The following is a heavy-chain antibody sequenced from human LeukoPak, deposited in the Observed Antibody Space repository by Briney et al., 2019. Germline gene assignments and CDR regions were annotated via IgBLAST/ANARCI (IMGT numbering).Heavy chain of an antibody. CDR3: ARDSGYYDFWSGYVGWFDP. D-gene: IGHD3-3*01. CDR1: GYTFTGYY. Sequence: ASVKVSCKASGYTFTGYYIHWVRQAPGQGLDWMGWINPNSGGTNYAQKFQGRVTMTTDTSISTAYMELSRLRSDDTAVYYCARDSGYYDFWSGYVGWFDPWGQGTLVTVSS. CDR2: INPNSGGT. J-gene: IGHJ5*02. V-gene: IGHV1-2*02.